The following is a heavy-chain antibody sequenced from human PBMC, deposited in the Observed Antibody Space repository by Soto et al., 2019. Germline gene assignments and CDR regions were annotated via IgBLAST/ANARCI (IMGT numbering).Heavy chain of an antibody. V-gene: IGHV1-18*01. CDR1: GYTFTTYD. CDR2: ISAYNGNT. Sequence: QVQLVQSGGEVKKPGASVKVSCKASGYTFTTYDLSWVRQAPGQGLEWMGWISAYNGNTNYAQNLQGRVTMTTDTSTSTAYMELRSLRSDATAGYYCARVIGYFYHMDVWGQGTTVTVSS. CDR3: ARVIGYFYHMDV. D-gene: IGHD3-22*01. J-gene: IGHJ6*02.